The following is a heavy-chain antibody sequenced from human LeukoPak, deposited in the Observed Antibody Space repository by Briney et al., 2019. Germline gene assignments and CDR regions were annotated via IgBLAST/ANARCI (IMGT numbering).Heavy chain of an antibody. V-gene: IGHV1-2*02. J-gene: IGHJ4*02. D-gene: IGHD3-9*01. CDR3: ARGRYFDWLLPTTYFDY. CDR1: GYTFTGYY. Sequence: ASVKVSCKASGYTFTGYYMHWVRQAPGQGLEWMGWINPNSGGTNYAQKFQGRVTTTRDTSISTAYMELSRLRSDDTAVYYCARGRYFDWLLPTTYFDYWGQGTLVTVSS. CDR2: INPNSGGT.